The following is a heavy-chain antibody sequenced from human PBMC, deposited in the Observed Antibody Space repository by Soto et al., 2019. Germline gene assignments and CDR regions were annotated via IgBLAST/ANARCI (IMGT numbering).Heavy chain of an antibody. CDR2: IYYRGIT. D-gene: IGHD2-15*01. CDR3: AKYCIGNSCQSLDAFEM. J-gene: IGHJ3*02. V-gene: IGHV4-31*03. Sequence: QVQLQESGPGLVKPSQTLSLTCTDSGGSISSDDYYWTWIRQYAGKGLEWIGHIYYRGITNYNSSLRIRFTISVDTSKDQFSLRLSSVTAAATALYYCAKYCIGNSCQSLDAFEMWGQGTMVTVSS. CDR1: GGSISSDDYY.